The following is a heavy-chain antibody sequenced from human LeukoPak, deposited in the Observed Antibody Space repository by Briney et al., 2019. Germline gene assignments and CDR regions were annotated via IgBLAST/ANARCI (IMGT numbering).Heavy chain of an antibody. CDR3: ASGHIAAANY. V-gene: IGHV4-59*01. Sequence: TSETLSLTCTVSGGSISSYYWSWIRQPPGKGLEWIGCIYYSGSTNYNPSLKSRVTMSVDTSKNQFSLKLSSVTAADTAVYYCASGHIAAANYWGQGTLVTVSS. CDR2: IYYSGST. CDR1: GGSISSYY. D-gene: IGHD6-13*01. J-gene: IGHJ4*02.